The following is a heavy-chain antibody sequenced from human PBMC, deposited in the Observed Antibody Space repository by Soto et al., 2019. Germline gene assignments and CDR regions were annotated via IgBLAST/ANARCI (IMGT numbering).Heavy chain of an antibody. Sequence: SETLSLTCTVSGGSISSYYWIWIRQPPGKGLEWIGYIYYSGSTNYNPSLKSRVTISVDTSKNQFSLKLSSVTAADTAVYYCARDVAPGYCSGGSCYTDAFDIWGQGTMVTVSS. CDR1: GGSISSYY. J-gene: IGHJ3*02. CDR3: ARDVAPGYCSGGSCYTDAFDI. V-gene: IGHV4-59*12. CDR2: IYYSGST. D-gene: IGHD2-15*01.